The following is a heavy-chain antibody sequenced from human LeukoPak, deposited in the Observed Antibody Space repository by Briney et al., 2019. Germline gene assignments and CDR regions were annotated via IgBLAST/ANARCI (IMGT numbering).Heavy chain of an antibody. CDR1: GFTVSTNY. CDR2: IYTGGST. V-gene: IGHV3-66*02. D-gene: IGHD4/OR15-4a*01. Sequence: GGSLRLSCTATGFTVSTNYMNWVRQAPGKGLEWVSVIYTGGSTYYADSVKDRFNISRDNSKNTVYLQMNSLRPEDTAVYYCARAEVLSFFDSWGQGTLVTVSS. CDR3: ARAEVLSFFDS. J-gene: IGHJ4*02.